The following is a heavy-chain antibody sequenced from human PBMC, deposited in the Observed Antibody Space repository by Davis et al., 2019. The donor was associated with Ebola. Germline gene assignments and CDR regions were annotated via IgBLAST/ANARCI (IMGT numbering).Heavy chain of an antibody. J-gene: IGHJ4*02. CDR2: IWYDGSNK. Sequence: GGSLRLSCAASGFTFSSYSMNWVRQAPGKGLEWVAVIWYDGSNKYYADSVKGRFTISRDNSKNTLYLQMNSLRAEDTAVYYCARGSRQLGIVVAYWGQGTLVTVSS. V-gene: IGHV3-33*08. D-gene: IGHD6-13*01. CDR1: GFTFSSYS. CDR3: ARGSRQLGIVVAY.